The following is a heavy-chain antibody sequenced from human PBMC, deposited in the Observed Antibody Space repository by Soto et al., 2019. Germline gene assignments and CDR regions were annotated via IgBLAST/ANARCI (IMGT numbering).Heavy chain of an antibody. Sequence: GGSLRLSCAASGFTFDDYAMHWVRQAPGKGLEWVSGISWNSGSIGYADSVKGRFTISRDNAKNSLYLQMNSLRAEDTALYYCAKDRYCSSTSCPIDYWGQGTLVTVSS. CDR3: AKDRYCSSTSCPIDY. D-gene: IGHD2-2*01. J-gene: IGHJ4*02. CDR1: GFTFDDYA. V-gene: IGHV3-9*01. CDR2: ISWNSGSI.